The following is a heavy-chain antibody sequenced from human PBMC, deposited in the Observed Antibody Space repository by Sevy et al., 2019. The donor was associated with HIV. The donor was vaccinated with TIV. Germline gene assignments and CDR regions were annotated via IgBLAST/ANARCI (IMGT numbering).Heavy chain of an antibody. CDR3: VKEGGREGGEH. CDR1: GFSYSSYG. Sequence: EGSLRLSCAASGFSYSSYGMHWVRQAPGKVLEWVAYIEYDGSNKDYADSVKGRFTISRDNSKNTLDLQMNSLRVEDTAVYYCVKEGGREGGEHWGQGTLVTVSS. D-gene: IGHD3-16*01. V-gene: IGHV3-30*02. CDR2: IEYDGSNK. J-gene: IGHJ1*01.